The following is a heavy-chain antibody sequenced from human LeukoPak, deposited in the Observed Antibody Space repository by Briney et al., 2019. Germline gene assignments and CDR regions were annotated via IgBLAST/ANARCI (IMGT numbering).Heavy chain of an antibody. Sequence: ASVKVSCKASGYTFSSYGISWVRQAPGQGLEWMGWISAYTGNTNYAQKLQGRVTMTTDTSTSTAYMDLRSLRSDDTAVYYCARVATELWSSVDYWGQGTLVTVSS. CDR1: GYTFSSYG. D-gene: IGHD3-10*01. J-gene: IGHJ4*02. CDR3: ARVATELWSSVDY. V-gene: IGHV1-18*01. CDR2: ISAYTGNT.